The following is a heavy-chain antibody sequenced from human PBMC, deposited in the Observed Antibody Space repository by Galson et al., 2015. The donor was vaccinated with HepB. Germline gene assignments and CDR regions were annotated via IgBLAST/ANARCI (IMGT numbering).Heavy chain of an antibody. V-gene: IGHV3-33*01. D-gene: IGHD3-22*01. Sequence: SLRLSCAASGFTFSSYGMHWVRQAPGKGLEWVAVIWYDGSNKYYADSVKGRFTISRDNSKNTLYLQMNSLRAEDTAVYYCARDSLRSYYDSSGYPMSGFDYWGQGTLVTVSS. CDR3: ARDSLRSYYDSSGYPMSGFDY. J-gene: IGHJ4*02. CDR1: GFTFSSYG. CDR2: IWYDGSNK.